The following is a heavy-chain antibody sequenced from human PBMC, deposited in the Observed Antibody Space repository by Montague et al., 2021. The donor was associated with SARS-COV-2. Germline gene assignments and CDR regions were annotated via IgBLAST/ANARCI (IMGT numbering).Heavy chain of an antibody. Sequence: SETLSLTCTVSVGCRYIYGSDYYWNWNRQPPGTVLEWIGTIFYTRSTIYNSSLKSRVTISIDTSKNQYSLELNSVTAADTAVYYCARRRLDFYDSRHWFDPWGQGALVTVPS. CDR1: VGCRYIYGSDYY. D-gene: IGHD3-22*01. CDR3: ARRRLDFYDSRHWFDP. CDR2: IFYTRST. V-gene: IGHV4-39*01. J-gene: IGHJ5*02.